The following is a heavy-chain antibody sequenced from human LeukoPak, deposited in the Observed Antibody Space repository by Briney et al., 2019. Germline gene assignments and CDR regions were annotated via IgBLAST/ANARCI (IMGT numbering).Heavy chain of an antibody. CDR1: GGSISSYY. V-gene: IGHV4-4*07. J-gene: IGHJ6*03. CDR3: ARDGARYCSSTSCYYYMDV. D-gene: IGHD2-2*01. CDR2: IYTSGST. Sequence: SETLSLTCTVSGGSISSYYWSWIRQPAGKGLEWIGRIYTSGSTNYNPSLKSRVTISVDTSKNQFSLKLSSVTAAVTAVYYCARDGARYCSSTSCYYYMDVWGKGTTATISS.